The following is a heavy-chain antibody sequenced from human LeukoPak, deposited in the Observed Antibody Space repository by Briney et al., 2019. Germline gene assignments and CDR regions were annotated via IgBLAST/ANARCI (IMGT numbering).Heavy chain of an antibody. Sequence: SETLSLTCTVSGGSISSYYWSWIRQPAGKGLEWIGRIYTSGSTNYNPSLKSQVTMSVDTSKNQFSLKLSSVTAADTAVYYCARVFLRDSSSGGDYFDYWGQGTLVTVSS. D-gene: IGHD6-6*01. V-gene: IGHV4-4*07. CDR3: ARVFLRDSSSGGDYFDY. CDR2: IYTSGST. J-gene: IGHJ4*02. CDR1: GGSISSYY.